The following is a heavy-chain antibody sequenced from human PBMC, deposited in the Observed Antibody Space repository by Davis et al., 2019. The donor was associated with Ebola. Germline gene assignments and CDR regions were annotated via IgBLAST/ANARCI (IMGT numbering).Heavy chain of an antibody. CDR3: AKSPRATVTTWWFDP. J-gene: IGHJ5*02. D-gene: IGHD4-11*01. CDR1: GFTFSSYA. CDR2: ISGSGGST. V-gene: IGHV3-23*01. Sequence: GESLKISCAASGFTFSSYAMSWVRQAPGKGLEWVSAISGSGGSTYYADSVKGRFTISRDNSKNTLYLQMNSLRAEDTAVYYCAKSPRATVTTWWFDPWGQGTLVTVSS.